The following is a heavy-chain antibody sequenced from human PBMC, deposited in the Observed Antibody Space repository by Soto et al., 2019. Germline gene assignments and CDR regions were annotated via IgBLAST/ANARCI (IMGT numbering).Heavy chain of an antibody. CDR2: ISGSGGST. Sequence: GGSLRLSCAASGFTFSSYAMSWVRQAPGKGLEWVSAISGSGGSTYYADSVKGRFTISRDNSKNTLYLQMNSLRAEDTAVYYCAKVPAAGYYYYYMDVWGKGTTVTVSS. CDR3: AKVPAAGYYYYYMDV. CDR1: GFTFSSYA. V-gene: IGHV3-23*01. J-gene: IGHJ6*03. D-gene: IGHD2-2*01.